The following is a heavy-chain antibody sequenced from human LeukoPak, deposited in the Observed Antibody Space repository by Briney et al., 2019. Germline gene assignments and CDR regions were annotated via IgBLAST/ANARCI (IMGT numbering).Heavy chain of an antibody. J-gene: IGHJ5*02. D-gene: IGHD2-2*01. V-gene: IGHV1-69*06. CDR3: ARYCSSTSCYAGGMGWFDP. CDR2: ISPIFGTA. CDR1: GATFSSYA. Sequence: ASVKVSCKASGATFSSYAISWVRQAPGQGLEWMGGISPIFGTANYAQKFQGRVTITADKSTSTAYMELSSLRSEDTAVYYCARYCSSTSCYAGGMGWFDPWGKGTLVTVSS.